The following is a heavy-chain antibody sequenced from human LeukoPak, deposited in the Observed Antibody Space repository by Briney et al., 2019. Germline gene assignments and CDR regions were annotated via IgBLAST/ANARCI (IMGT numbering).Heavy chain of an antibody. D-gene: IGHD3-3*01. CDR1: GYTLTELS. Sequence: ASVEVSCKVSGYTLTELSMHWVRQAPGKGLEWMGGFDPEDGETIYAQKFQGRVTMTEDTSTDTAYMELSSLRSEDTAVYYCATAFWSGYYRDYWGQGTLVTVSS. J-gene: IGHJ4*02. CDR3: ATAFWSGYYRDY. V-gene: IGHV1-24*01. CDR2: FDPEDGET.